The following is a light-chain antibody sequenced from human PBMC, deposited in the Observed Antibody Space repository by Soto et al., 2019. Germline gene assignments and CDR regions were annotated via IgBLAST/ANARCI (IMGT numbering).Light chain of an antibody. CDR2: PAS. J-gene: IGKJ2*01. V-gene: IGKV1-9*01. CDR1: QGISSD. Sequence: DIQLTQSPSFLSASLGDRVTITCRASQGISSDLAWYRQKPGKAPEVLIYPASTLQSGVPSRFSGTGSGTEFTLTVSSLQPEDFATYYCQQVNRYPRTFGQGTKVDIK. CDR3: QQVNRYPRT.